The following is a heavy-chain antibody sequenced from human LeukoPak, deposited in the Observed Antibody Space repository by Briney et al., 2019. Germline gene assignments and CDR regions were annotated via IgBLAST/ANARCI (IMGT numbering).Heavy chain of an antibody. J-gene: IGHJ3*02. CDR3: ARADEDSSGYTDAFDI. D-gene: IGHD3-22*01. CDR2: INPNSGGT. V-gene: IGHV1-2*02. Sequence: ASVKVSCKASGYTFTGYYMHWVRQAPGQGLEWMGWINPNSGGTNYAQKFQGRVTMTRDTSISTAYMELSRLRSDDTAVYYCARADEDSSGYTDAFDIWGQGTMVTVSS. CDR1: GYTFTGYY.